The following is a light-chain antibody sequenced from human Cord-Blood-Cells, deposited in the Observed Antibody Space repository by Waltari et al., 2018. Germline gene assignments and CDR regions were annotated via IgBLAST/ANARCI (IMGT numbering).Light chain of an antibody. V-gene: IGLV3-1*01. Sequence: SYELTQPPSVSVSPGQTASITCSGDQLGDKYACWYPQKPGQSPVLVIYQDSKRPSGIPERFSGSNSGNTATLTISGTQAMDEADYYCQAWDSSTVVFGGGTKLTVL. CDR1: QLGDKY. CDR3: QAWDSSTVV. J-gene: IGLJ2*01. CDR2: QDS.